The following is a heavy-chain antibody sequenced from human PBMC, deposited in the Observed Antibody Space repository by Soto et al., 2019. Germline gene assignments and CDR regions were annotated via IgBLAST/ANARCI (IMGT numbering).Heavy chain of an antibody. CDR1: GGSISSSSYY. D-gene: IGHD3-10*01. CDR2: IYYSGST. Sequence: QLQLQESGPGLVEPSETLSLTCTVSGGSISSSSYYWGWIRQPPGKGLEWIGSIYYSGSTYYNPSLKSRVTISVDTSKNQFSLKLSSVTAADTAVYYCARRGSGSYSDYWGQGTLVTVSS. CDR3: ARRGSGSYSDY. J-gene: IGHJ4*02. V-gene: IGHV4-39*01.